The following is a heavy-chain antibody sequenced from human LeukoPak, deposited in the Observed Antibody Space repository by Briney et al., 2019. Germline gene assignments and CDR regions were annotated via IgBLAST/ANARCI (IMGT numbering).Heavy chain of an antibody. CDR2: IKQDGSEK. V-gene: IGHV3-7*01. CDR1: GFTFSSYW. Sequence: PGGSLRLSCAASGFTFSSYWMSWVRQAPGKGLEWVANIKQDGSEKYYVDSVEGRFTISRDNAKNSLYLQMNSLRAEDTAVYYCARFSMVRGVHYGMDVWGQGTTVTVSS. J-gene: IGHJ6*02. D-gene: IGHD3-10*01. CDR3: ARFSMVRGVHYGMDV.